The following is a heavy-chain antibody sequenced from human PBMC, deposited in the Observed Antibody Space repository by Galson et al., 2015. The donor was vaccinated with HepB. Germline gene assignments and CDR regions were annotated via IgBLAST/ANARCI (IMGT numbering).Heavy chain of an antibody. Sequence: CAISGDSVSSNSAAWNWIRQSPSRGLEWLGRTYYRSKWYNDYAVSVKSRITINPDTSKNQFSLKLSSVTAADTAVYYCARGNVENSAFDIWGQGTMVTVSS. CDR1: GDSVSSNSAA. V-gene: IGHV6-1*01. CDR3: ARGNVENSAFDI. CDR2: TYYRSKWYN. D-gene: IGHD1/OR15-1a*01. J-gene: IGHJ3*02.